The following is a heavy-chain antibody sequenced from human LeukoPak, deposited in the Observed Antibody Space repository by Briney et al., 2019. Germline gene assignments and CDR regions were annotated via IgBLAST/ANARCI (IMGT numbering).Heavy chain of an antibody. CDR1: GFIFSTYA. Sequence: GGSLRLSCSASGFIFSTYAMHWVRQAPGKGLGYVSAISNNGYITYYADSVKGRFTISRDNSKKTLFLQMSSLRAEDTAVYFCVKAGVEDDWYFDLWGRGTLVTVSS. J-gene: IGHJ2*01. CDR3: VKAGVEDDWYFDL. V-gene: IGHV3-64D*06. D-gene: IGHD3-3*01. CDR2: ISNNGYIT.